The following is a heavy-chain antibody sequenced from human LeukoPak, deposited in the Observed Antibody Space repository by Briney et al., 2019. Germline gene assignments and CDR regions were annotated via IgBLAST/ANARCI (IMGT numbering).Heavy chain of an antibody. Sequence: ASVKVSCTASGGTFSSYAISWVRQAPGQGLEWMGGIIPIFGTANYAQKFQGRVTITADESMSTAYMELSSLRAEDTAVYYCAKSYGSGSYHFDYWGQGTLVTVSS. J-gene: IGHJ4*02. V-gene: IGHV1-69*13. CDR1: GGTFSSYA. CDR2: IIPIFGTA. CDR3: AKSYGSGSYHFDY. D-gene: IGHD3-10*01.